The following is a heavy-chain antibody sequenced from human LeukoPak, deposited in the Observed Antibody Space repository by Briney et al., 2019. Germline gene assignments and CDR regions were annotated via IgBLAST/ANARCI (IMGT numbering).Heavy chain of an antibody. J-gene: IGHJ6*03. Sequence: PGGSLRLSCAASGFTFSSYGMHWVRQAPGKGLEWVAFIRYDGSNKYYTDSVKGRFTISRDNSKNTLYLQMNSLRAEDTAVYYCAKRAVVNHYYYYMDVWGKGTTVTVSS. CDR2: IRYDGSNK. V-gene: IGHV3-30*02. CDR1: GFTFSSYG. CDR3: AKRAVVNHYYYYMDV. D-gene: IGHD4-23*01.